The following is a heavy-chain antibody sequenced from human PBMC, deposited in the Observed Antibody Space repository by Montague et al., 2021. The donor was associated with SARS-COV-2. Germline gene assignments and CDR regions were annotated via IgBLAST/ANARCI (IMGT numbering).Heavy chain of an antibody. CDR2: DGSEV. D-gene: IGHD3-16*02. CDR1: GFTFSYYP. CDR3: ARDSYGFIDY. J-gene: IGHJ4*02. Sequence: SLRLSWAASGFTFSYYPLHWVRQAPGKGLEWVAVDGSEVQYIDSVKGRYTISRDNSKNTLFLQMNSLRPEDTALYYCARDSYGFIDYWGQGTLVTVSS. V-gene: IGHV3-30*04.